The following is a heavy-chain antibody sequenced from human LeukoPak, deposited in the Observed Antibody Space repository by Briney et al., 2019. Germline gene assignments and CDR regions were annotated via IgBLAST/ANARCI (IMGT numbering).Heavy chain of an antibody. CDR1: GFTVSSNY. CDR2: IKSKTDGGTT. J-gene: IGHJ4*02. CDR3: TRRNYSDY. Sequence: GGSLRLSCAASGFTVSSNYMSWVRQAPGKGLEWVGRIKSKTDGGTTDYAAPVKGRFTISRDDSKNTLYLQMNSLKTEDTAVYYCTRRNYSDYWGQGTLVTVSS. V-gene: IGHV3-15*01.